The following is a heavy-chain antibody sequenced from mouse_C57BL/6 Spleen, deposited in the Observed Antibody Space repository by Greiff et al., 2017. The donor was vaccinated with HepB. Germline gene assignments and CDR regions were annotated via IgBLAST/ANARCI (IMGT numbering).Heavy chain of an antibody. V-gene: IGHV1-61*01. CDR3: ARAYYSNLYYFDY. D-gene: IGHD2-5*01. J-gene: IGHJ2*01. CDR2: IYPSDSET. Sequence: QVQLQQSGAELVRPGSSVKLSCKASGYTFTSYWMDWVKQRPGQGLEWIGNIYPSDSETHYNQKFKDKATLTVDKSSSTAYMQLSSLTSEDSAVYYCARAYYSNLYYFDYWGQGTTLTVSS. CDR1: GYTFTSYW.